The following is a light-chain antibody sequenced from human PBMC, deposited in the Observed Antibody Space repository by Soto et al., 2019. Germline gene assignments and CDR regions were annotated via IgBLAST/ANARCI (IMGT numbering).Light chain of an antibody. V-gene: IGKV3-15*01. J-gene: IGKJ2*01. Sequence: EIVMTQSPGTLSVSPGERATLSCRASQSISGNLVWYQQKPGQAPRLLIYGASTRATGIPARFSGSGSGTEFALTISSLQSEDFAVYYCQQYNNWQTFGQGTKVDIK. CDR2: GAS. CDR3: QQYNNWQT. CDR1: QSISGN.